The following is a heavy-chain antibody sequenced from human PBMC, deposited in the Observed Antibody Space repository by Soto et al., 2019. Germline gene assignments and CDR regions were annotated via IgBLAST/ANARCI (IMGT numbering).Heavy chain of an antibody. CDR2: IYYSGST. V-gene: IGHV4-31*03. CDR1: GGSISSGGYY. CDR3: ARDMGGSDLYYSDY. D-gene: IGHD5-12*01. J-gene: IGHJ4*02. Sequence: SETLSLTCTVSGGSISSGGYYWSWIRQHPGKGLEWIGYIYYSGSTYYNPSLKSRVTISVDTSKNQFSLKLSSVTAADTAVYYCARDMGGSDLYYSDYWGQGTLVTVSS.